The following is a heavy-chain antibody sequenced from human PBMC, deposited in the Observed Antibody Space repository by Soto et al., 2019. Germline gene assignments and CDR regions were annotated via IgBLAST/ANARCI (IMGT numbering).Heavy chain of an antibody. V-gene: IGHV1-2*04. CDR3: ARGHFADHPYNDSSGPHDAFDI. J-gene: IGHJ3*02. CDR2: INPNSGGT. D-gene: IGHD3-22*01. Sequence: ASVKVSCKASGYTFTGYYMHWVRQAPGQGLEWMGWINPNSGGTNYAQKFQGWVTMTRGTSISTAYMELSRLRSDDTAVYYCARGHFADHPYNDSSGPHDAFDIWGQGTTVTVSS. CDR1: GYTFTGYY.